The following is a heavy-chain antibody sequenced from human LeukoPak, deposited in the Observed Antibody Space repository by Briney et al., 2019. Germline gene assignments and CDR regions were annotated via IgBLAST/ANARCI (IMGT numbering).Heavy chain of an antibody. J-gene: IGHJ5*02. V-gene: IGHV3-74*01. CDR2: INTDGSST. D-gene: IGHD6-6*01. CDR3: AKDRDYFEYSSSSFDP. Sequence: GGSLRLSCAASGFTFSSYWMHWVRQAPGKGLVWVSRINTDGSSTSYADSVKGRFAISRDNAKNTLYLQMNSLRAEDTAVYYCAKDRDYFEYSSSSFDPWGQGTLVTVSS. CDR1: GFTFSSYW.